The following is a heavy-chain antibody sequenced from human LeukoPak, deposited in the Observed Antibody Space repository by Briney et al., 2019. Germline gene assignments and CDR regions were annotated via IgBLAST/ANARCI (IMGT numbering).Heavy chain of an antibody. CDR2: ISSSSSYI. CDR3: ARGRYYYETSGYFDY. CDR1: GFTFSSYS. D-gene: IGHD3-22*01. J-gene: IGHJ4*02. Sequence: GGSLRLSCAASGFTFSSYSMNWVRQAPGKGLEWVSSISSSSSYIYYADSVKGRFTISRDNSKNTLYLQMNSLRIEDTAVYYCARGRYYYETSGYFDYWGQGTLVTVSS. V-gene: IGHV3-21*01.